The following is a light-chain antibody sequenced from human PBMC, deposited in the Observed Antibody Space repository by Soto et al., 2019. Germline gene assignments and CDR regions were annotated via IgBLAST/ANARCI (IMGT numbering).Light chain of an antibody. CDR2: GAS. V-gene: IGKV3-20*01. CDR3: QQYGSSPPYT. Sequence: EIVLTQSPGTPSLSPGERATLSCRASQSVSSSYLAWYQQKPGQAPRLLIYGASSRATGIPDRFSGSGSGTDFTLTISRLEPEDFAVYYCQQYGSSPPYTFGQGTKLELK. J-gene: IGKJ2*01. CDR1: QSVSSSY.